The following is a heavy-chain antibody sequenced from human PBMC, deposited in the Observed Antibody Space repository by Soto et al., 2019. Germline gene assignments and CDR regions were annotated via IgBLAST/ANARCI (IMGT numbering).Heavy chain of an antibody. D-gene: IGHD2-8*01. V-gene: IGHV4-4*02. J-gene: IGHJ6*02. Sequence: QVQLQEAGPGLVKPSGTLSLTCAVSGGSISSSNWWSWVRQPPGKGLEWIGEIYHSGSTNYNPSLKSRVTISVDKSKNQFSLKLISVTAADTAVYYCARAGLVGCTNGVCLGYYYYYYGMDVWGQGTTVTVSS. CDR3: ARAGLVGCTNGVCLGYYYYYYGMDV. CDR2: IYHSGST. CDR1: GGSISSSNW.